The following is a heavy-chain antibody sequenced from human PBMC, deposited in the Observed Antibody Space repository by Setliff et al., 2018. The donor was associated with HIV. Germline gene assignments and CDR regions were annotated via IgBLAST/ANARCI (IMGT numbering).Heavy chain of an antibody. CDR1: GGPISTNDYY. V-gene: IGHV4-39*01. CDR3: VRPSVGIGGGSMFDS. Sequence: SETLSLNCTVSGGPISTNDYYWGFIRQSPGKGLEWIASVHYGGSIFYNPSLKSRVTLSGGTSKRQFFLNLSSATTADTAMYYCVRPSVGIGGGSMFDSWGQGIVVTVSS. D-gene: IGHD3-3*01. J-gene: IGHJ4*02. CDR2: VHYGGSI.